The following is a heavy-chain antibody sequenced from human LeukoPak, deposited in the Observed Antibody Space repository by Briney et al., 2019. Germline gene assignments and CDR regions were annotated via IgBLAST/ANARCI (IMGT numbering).Heavy chain of an antibody. D-gene: IGHD1-26*01. J-gene: IGHJ4*01. V-gene: IGHV4-38-2*02. CDR3: ARELHSGSYYFDY. CDR2: LYHSGST. CDR1: GYSISTGYY. Sequence: SETLSLTCTVSGYSISTGYYWDWIRQPPGKGLEWIGSLYHSGSTYYNPSLKSRVTTSVDTSKNRFSLKLTSVTAADTAVYYCARELHSGSYYFDYWGQGTLVTVSS.